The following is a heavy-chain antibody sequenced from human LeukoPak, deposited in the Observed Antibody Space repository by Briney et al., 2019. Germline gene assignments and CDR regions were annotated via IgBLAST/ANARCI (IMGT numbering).Heavy chain of an antibody. V-gene: IGHV1-2*02. CDR3: ARDPTPPGYPDYYYYYMDV. CDR2: INPNSGGT. D-gene: IGHD3-9*01. J-gene: IGHJ6*03. CDR1: GYTFTSYG. Sequence: ASVKVSCKASGYTFTSYGISWVRQAPGQGLEWMGWINPNSGGTNYAQKFQGRVTMTRDTSISTAYMELSRLRSDDTAVYYCARDPTPPGYPDYYYYYMDVWGKGTTVTVSS.